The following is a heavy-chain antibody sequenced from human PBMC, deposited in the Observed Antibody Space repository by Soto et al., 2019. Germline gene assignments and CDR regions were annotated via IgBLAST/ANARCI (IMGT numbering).Heavy chain of an antibody. CDR3: ARQPRGSRGRNWYFDL. CDR2: IYYSGST. J-gene: IGHJ2*01. D-gene: IGHD2-15*01. V-gene: IGHV4-31*01. Sequence: QVQLQESGPGLVKPSQTLSLTCTVSGGSISSGGYYWSWIRQHPGKGLEWSGYIYYSGSTYYNPTLKSLVTIPVYTSKHQSPLKLSSVTAADTAVYYCARQPRGSRGRNWYFDLWGRGTLVTVSS. CDR1: GGSISSGGYY.